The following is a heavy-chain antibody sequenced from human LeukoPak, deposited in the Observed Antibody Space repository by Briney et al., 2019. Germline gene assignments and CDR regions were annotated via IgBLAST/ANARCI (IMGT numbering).Heavy chain of an antibody. CDR2: IYTTGST. D-gene: IGHD3-10*02. CDR1: GGSIRSYY. J-gene: IGHJ4*02. Sequence: SETLPLTCTVSGGSIRSYYWNWIRQPAGKGLEWIGRIYTTGSTYYNPSLKSRVTMSVDTSKSQFSLKLRSLTAAGTAVYYCARGRDGFMSDFDSWGQGTLVTVSS. V-gene: IGHV4-4*07. CDR3: ARGRDGFMSDFDS.